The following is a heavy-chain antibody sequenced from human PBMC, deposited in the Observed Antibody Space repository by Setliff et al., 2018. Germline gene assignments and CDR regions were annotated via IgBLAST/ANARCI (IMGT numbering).Heavy chain of an antibody. J-gene: IGHJ4*02. V-gene: IGHV4-59*11. CDR2: VFYSGDT. D-gene: IGHD3-9*01. CDR3: ARAPRYFDPTGSYFDY. Sequence: PSETLSLTCTVSGGSIGPHYWSWIRQTPEKGLEWIGFVFYSGDTRYNPSLKSRVTMSVDTSMNQFSLKLNSVTAADTAVYYCARAPRYFDPTGSYFDYWGQGTLVTVSS. CDR1: GGSIGPHY.